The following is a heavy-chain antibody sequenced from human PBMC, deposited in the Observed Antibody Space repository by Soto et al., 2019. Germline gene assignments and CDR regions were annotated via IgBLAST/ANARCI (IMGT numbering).Heavy chain of an antibody. J-gene: IGHJ6*03. CDR2: INHSGST. Sequence: SETLSLTCAVYGGSFSGYYWSWIRQPPGKGLEWIGEINHSGSTNYNPSLKSRVTISVDTSKNQFSLKLSSVTAADTAVYYCAKSPLGRYYYYYYYMDVWGKGTTVTVSS. V-gene: IGHV4-34*01. D-gene: IGHD7-27*01. CDR3: AKSPLGRYYYYYYYMDV. CDR1: GGSFSGYY.